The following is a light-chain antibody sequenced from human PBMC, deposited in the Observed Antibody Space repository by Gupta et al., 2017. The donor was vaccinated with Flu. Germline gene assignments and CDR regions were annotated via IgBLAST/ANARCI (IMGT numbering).Light chain of an antibody. V-gene: IGLV2-14*03. Sequence: QSLLTQPASVSGSPAQSINISCTGPSSDIGAYDYVSWYQQHPGKVPKLIIYAVNRRPSGITSRFSGFKSGNVAYLTISGLQADDESHYYCNSHTGSATPGVFGGGTKLTVL. CDR3: NSHTGSATPGV. CDR1: SSDIGAYDY. CDR2: AVN. J-gene: IGLJ3*02.